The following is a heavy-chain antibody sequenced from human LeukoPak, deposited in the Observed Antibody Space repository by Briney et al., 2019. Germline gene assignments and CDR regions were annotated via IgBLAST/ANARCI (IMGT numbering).Heavy chain of an antibody. J-gene: IGHJ5*02. CDR1: GYTFTSYD. Sequence: ASVKVSCKASGYTFTSYDINWVRQATGQGLEWMGWMNPNSGNTGYAQKFQGRVTMTRNTSISTAYMELSSLRSEDTAVYYCARNRPIAARPDNWFGPWGQGTLVTVSS. V-gene: IGHV1-8*01. D-gene: IGHD6-6*01. CDR3: ARNRPIAARPDNWFGP. CDR2: MNPNSGNT.